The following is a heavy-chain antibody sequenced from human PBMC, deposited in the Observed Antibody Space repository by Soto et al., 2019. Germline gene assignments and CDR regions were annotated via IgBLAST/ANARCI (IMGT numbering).Heavy chain of an antibody. Sequence: ASVKVSCKASGYTFTSYGISWVRQAPGQGLEWMGWISAYNGNTNYAQKLQGRVTMTTDTYTSTAYMELRSLRSDDTAVYYCARTSSSWTNYYYCMDDWGQGTTGTVSS. CDR2: ISAYNGNT. V-gene: IGHV1-18*04. CDR1: GYTFTSYG. CDR3: ARTSSSWTNYYYCMDD. D-gene: IGHD6-13*01. J-gene: IGHJ6*02.